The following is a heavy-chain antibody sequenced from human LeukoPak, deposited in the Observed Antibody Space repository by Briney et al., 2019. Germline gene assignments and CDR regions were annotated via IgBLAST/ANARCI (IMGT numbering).Heavy chain of an antibody. J-gene: IGHJ3*02. CDR2: IYHSGST. CDR1: GYSISSGYY. V-gene: IGHV4-38-2*02. D-gene: IGHD3-22*01. Sequence: SETLSFTCTVSGYSISSGYYWGCFRQPPGKGLEWIASIYHSGSTYYNPSLKSRVTISVDTSKNQFSLKLSSVTAADTAVYYCAADRTGLAFDIWGQGTMVTVSS. CDR3: AADRTGLAFDI.